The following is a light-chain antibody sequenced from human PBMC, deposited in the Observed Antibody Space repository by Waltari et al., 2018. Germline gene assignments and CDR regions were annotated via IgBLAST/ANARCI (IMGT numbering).Light chain of an antibody. CDR3: QHYVRLPAT. Sequence: EIVLTQSPGTLSLSPGERATLSCRASQSVRGSLAWYQQKAGQAPRLLIYGASSRATGIPDRFSGGGSGTDFSLTSSRLEPEDFAVYYCQHYVRLPATFGQGTKVEIK. V-gene: IGKV3-20*01. J-gene: IGKJ1*01. CDR1: QSVRGS. CDR2: GAS.